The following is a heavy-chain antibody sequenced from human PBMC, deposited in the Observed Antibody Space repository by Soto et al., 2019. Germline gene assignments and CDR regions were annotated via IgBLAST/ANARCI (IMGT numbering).Heavy chain of an antibody. CDR2: ISSTTNYI. J-gene: IGHJ4*02. Sequence: GSLLLAGSGSGFTFTRYSMNWVRQAPGKGLEWVSSISSTTNYIYYADSMKGRFTVSRDNAKNSVYLEMNSLSAEDTALYYCARESEDLTSNFDYWGQGTLVTVYS. CDR3: ARESEDLTSNFDY. D-gene: IGHD2-15*01. V-gene: IGHV3-21*01. CDR1: GFTFTRYS.